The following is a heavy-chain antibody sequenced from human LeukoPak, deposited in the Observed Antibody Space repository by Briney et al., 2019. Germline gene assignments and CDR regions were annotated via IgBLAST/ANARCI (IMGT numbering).Heavy chain of an antibody. V-gene: IGHV3-7*02. Sequence: GGALRLSCAASGFTFSSCRMTWVRQAPGKGLEWVANIKQDGNEKYYVDSVKGRFSISRDNAKNSVYLQMNSLRAEDTAVYYCARLMGERSLFDYWGQGVLVTVSS. CDR1: GFTFSSCR. D-gene: IGHD1-26*01. CDR3: ARLMGERSLFDY. CDR2: IKQDGNEK. J-gene: IGHJ4*02.